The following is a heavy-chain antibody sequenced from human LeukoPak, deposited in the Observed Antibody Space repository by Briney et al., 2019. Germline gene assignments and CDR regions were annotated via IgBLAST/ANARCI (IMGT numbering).Heavy chain of an antibody. J-gene: IGHJ6*03. D-gene: IGHD6-13*01. V-gene: IGHV3-30*03. Sequence: AGGSLRLSCAASGFTFRTYGMHWVRQAPGKGLEWVAFISFDGGKRYFADSVKGRFTISRDNAKNSLYLQMNSLRAEDTAVYYCARDRIEQQRTLGRSTSYYNYYYMDVWGKGTTVTVSS. CDR3: ARDRIEQQRTLGRSTSYYNYYYMDV. CDR1: GFTFRTYG. CDR2: ISFDGGKR.